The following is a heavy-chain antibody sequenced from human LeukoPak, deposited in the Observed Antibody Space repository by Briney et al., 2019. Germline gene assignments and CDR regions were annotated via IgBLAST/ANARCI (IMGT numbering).Heavy chain of an antibody. CDR2: IYYSGST. D-gene: IGHD5-12*01. CDR1: GGSISSSSYY. Sequence: SETLSLTCTVSGGSISSSSYYWGWLRQPPGTGLEWVGSIYYSGSTYYNPSLKSRVTISVDTSKNQFSLKLSSVTAADTAVYYCARRWGYRKYYFDYWGQGTLVTVSS. CDR3: ARRWGYRKYYFDY. V-gene: IGHV4-39*07. J-gene: IGHJ4*02.